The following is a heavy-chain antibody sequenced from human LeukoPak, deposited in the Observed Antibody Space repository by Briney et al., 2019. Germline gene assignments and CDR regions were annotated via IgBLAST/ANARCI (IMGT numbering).Heavy chain of an antibody. Sequence: PGGSLRLSCAASGFTFSTYWMHWVRQAPGKGLVWVSRINRDGSSTNYADSVKSRFTISRDNAKNTVYLQMNSLSAEDTAMYYCTFSSYGDHAGVDAFDIWGQGTMVTVSS. CDR1: GFTFSTYW. CDR2: INRDGSST. V-gene: IGHV3-74*01. J-gene: IGHJ3*02. D-gene: IGHD4-17*01. CDR3: TFSSYGDHAGVDAFDI.